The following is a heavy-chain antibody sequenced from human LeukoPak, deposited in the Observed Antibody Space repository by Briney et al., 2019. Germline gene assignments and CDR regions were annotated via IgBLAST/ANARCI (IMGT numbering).Heavy chain of an antibody. V-gene: IGHV3-23*01. J-gene: IGHJ4*02. CDR3: ARVGSAAFTDY. CDR2: ISDSGGAI. CDR1: GFTFSTYA. Sequence: PGGTLRLSCAASGFTFSTYALNWVRQAPGKGLEWVSAISDSGGAIFYADSVKGRFPMSRDNSKNSLFLQMNSLRAEDTALYYCARVGSAAFTDYWGQGTLVTVPS. D-gene: IGHD3-3*02.